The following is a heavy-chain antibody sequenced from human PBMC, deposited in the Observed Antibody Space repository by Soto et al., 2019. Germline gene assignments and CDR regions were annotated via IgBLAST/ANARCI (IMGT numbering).Heavy chain of an antibody. CDR1: GYSFTSYW. CDR2: IYPGDSDT. V-gene: IGHV5-51*01. Sequence: GESLKISCKGSGYSFTSYWIGWVRQMPGKGLEWMGIIYPGDSDTRYSPSFQGQVTISADKSISTAYLQWSSLKASDTAMYYCARWPPLLGGLTDLSPTYSSYMDVGEKGTTVTV. CDR3: ARWPPLLGGLTDLSPTYSSYMDV. J-gene: IGHJ6*03. D-gene: IGHD3-10*01.